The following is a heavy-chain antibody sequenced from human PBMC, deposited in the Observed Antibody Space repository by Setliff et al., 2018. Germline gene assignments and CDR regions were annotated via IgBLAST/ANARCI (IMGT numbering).Heavy chain of an antibody. V-gene: IGHV4-61*01. D-gene: IGHD5-18*01. CDR2: IYYSGST. CDR3: AREHGYSYGQTYYYYGMDV. Sequence: PSETLSLTCTVSGGSISSGIYYWSWIRQPPGKGLEWIGYIYYSGSTNYNPSLKSRVTISVDTSKNQFSRKLSPVTAADTAVYYCAREHGYSYGQTYYYYGMDVWGQGTTVTVSS. J-gene: IGHJ6*02. CDR1: GGSISSGIYY.